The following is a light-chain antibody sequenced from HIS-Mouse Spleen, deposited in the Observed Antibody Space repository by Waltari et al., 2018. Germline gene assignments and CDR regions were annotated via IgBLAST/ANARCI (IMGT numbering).Light chain of an antibody. CDR1: SSDVGSYNL. V-gene: IGLV2-23*01. CDR3: CSYAGSSTVV. Sequence: QSALTQPASVSGSPGQSITISCTGTSSDVGSYNLVSWYQQHPGKDPKLMIYEGSKRPSGVFNRFSGSKAGNTASLTISGLQAEDEADYYCCSYAGSSTVVFGGGTKLTVL. J-gene: IGLJ2*01. CDR2: EGS.